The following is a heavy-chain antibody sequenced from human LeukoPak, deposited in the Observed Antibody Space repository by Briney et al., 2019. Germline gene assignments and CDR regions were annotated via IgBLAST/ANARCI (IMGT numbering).Heavy chain of an antibody. D-gene: IGHD4/OR15-4a*01. V-gene: IGHV3-11*01. Sequence: GGSLRLSSSASGFSFSDSYMSWFRLSPQKGLDWIAYITSSGTTIEYADSVKGRFTISRVNDKNSLYLQMDSLRPEDTAVYYCGRDPDYGDPYWGQGTRVTVSS. CDR2: ITSSGTTI. CDR3: GRDPDYGDPY. J-gene: IGHJ4*02. CDR1: GFSFSDSY.